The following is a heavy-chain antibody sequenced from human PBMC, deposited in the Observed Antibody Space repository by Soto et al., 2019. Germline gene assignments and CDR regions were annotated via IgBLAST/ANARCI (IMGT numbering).Heavy chain of an antibody. Sequence: SETLSLTCTVSGGSIRDYFWTWIRQPPGKGPEWIGYIYYSGRTNYNPSLKSRVSISVDTSKNLFSLQLRSVTAADTAVYYCARVGGDDFGDSGGFDYWGQGTLVTVSS. J-gene: IGHJ4*02. CDR1: GGSIRDYF. CDR2: IYYSGRT. V-gene: IGHV4-59*01. CDR3: ARVGGDDFGDSGGFDY. D-gene: IGHD4-17*01.